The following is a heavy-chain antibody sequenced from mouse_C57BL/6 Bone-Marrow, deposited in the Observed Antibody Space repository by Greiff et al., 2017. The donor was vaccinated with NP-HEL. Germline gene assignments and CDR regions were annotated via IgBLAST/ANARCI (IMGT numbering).Heavy chain of an antibody. CDR1: GYTFTSYG. Sequence: VHLVESGAELARPGASVKLSCKASGYTFTSYGISWVKQRTGQGLEWIGEIYPRSGNTYYNEKFKGKATLTADKSSSTAYMELRSLTSEDSAVYFCARWDYGSSYAMDYWGQGTSVTVSS. CDR3: ARWDYGSSYAMDY. J-gene: IGHJ4*01. D-gene: IGHD1-1*01. CDR2: IYPRSGNT. V-gene: IGHV1-81*01.